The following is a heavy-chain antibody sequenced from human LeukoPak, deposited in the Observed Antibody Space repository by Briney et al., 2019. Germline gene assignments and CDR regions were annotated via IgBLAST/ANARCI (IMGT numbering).Heavy chain of an antibody. CDR2: INPNSGGT. J-gene: IGHJ5*02. V-gene: IGHV1-2*02. CDR1: GYTLTSYG. Sequence: ASVKVSCKASGYTLTSYGISWVRQAPGQGLEWMGWINPNSGGTNYAQKFQGRVTMTRDTSISTGYMELSRLRSDDTAVYYCARDLFDWFGELPPLGFDPWGQGTLVTVSS. D-gene: IGHD3-10*01. CDR3: ARDLFDWFGELPPLGFDP.